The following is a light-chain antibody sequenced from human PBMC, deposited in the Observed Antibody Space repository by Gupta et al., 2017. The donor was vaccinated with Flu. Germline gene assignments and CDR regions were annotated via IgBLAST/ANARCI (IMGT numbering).Light chain of an antibody. V-gene: IGKV3-20*01. CDR1: QSSSSSY. Sequence: GTLSLSPGERATISCRASQSSSSSYLAWYQQKPGQAPRLLIYDASNRANGVPDRFSGSGSGTDFTLTISRLEPEDFAMYYCQHVDSLPSTFGQGTKVEIK. CDR2: DAS. CDR3: QHVDSLPST. J-gene: IGKJ1*01.